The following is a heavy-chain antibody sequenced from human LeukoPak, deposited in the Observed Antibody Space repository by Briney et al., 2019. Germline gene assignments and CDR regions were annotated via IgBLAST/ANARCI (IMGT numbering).Heavy chain of an antibody. J-gene: IGHJ4*02. D-gene: IGHD2-2*01. CDR2: IIGSGGST. CDR1: VFTLSIYS. V-gene: IGHV3-23*01. CDR3: AKDRGYCSSTSCFFDY. Sequence: GGSLRLSCAASVFTLSIYSMSWVRQAPEEGLEWVSSIIGSGGSTYYTHSVKGRFTISRENSKNTLYLQMNSLRAEDTAVYYCAKDRGYCSSTSCFFDYWGQGTLVTVSS.